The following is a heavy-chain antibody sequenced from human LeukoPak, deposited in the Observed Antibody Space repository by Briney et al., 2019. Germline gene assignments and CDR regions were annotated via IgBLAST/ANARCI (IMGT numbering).Heavy chain of an antibody. D-gene: IGHD5-18*01. CDR2: MNPNSGDT. CDR1: GYTFTSYD. Sequence: ASVKVFCKASGYTFTSYDINWVRQATGQGLEWMGWMNPNSGDTGYAQNFQGRLNMTRNTSKSTAYMELSSLRSEDTAVYDCARARGYNYGYVDYWGQGTLVTVSS. J-gene: IGHJ4*02. V-gene: IGHV1-8*01. CDR3: ARARGYNYGYVDY.